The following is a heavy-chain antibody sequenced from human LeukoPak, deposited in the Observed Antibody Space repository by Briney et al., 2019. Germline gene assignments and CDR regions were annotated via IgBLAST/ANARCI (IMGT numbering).Heavy chain of an antibody. J-gene: IGHJ4*02. D-gene: IGHD2-2*01. CDR1: GFTFSSYS. Sequence: PGGSLRLSCAASGFTFSSYSMNWVRQAPGKGLEWVAVISYDGSNKYYADSVKGRFTISRDNSKNTLYLQMNSLRAEDTAVYYCARAHCSSTSCYLDWMELGYWGQGTLVTVSS. CDR3: ARAHCSSTSCYLDWMELGY. CDR2: ISYDGSNK. V-gene: IGHV3-30*03.